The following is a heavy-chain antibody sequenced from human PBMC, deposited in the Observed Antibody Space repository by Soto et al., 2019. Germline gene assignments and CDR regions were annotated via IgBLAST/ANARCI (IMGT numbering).Heavy chain of an antibody. CDR3: ARHIYGSGSYYNPGPWYFDY. Sequence: SETLSLTCTVSGGSISSSSYYWGWIRQPPGKGLEWIGGIYYSGNTYYNPSLKSRVTISVDTSKNQFSLKLSSVTAADTAVYYCARHIYGSGSYYNPGPWYFDYWGQGTLVTVS. J-gene: IGHJ4*02. CDR2: IYYSGNT. V-gene: IGHV4-39*01. D-gene: IGHD3-10*01. CDR1: GGSISSSSYY.